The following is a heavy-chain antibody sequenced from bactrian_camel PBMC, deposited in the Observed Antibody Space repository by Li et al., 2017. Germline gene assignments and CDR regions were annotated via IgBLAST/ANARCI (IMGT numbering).Heavy chain of an antibody. J-gene: IGHJ4*01. CDR1: GYGYSKMC. CDR3: NVGLCGTWPPGQDNY. CDR2: ILSDGRT. Sequence: HVQLVESGGGSVQTGGTLTLSCTTGGYGYSKMCTLGWHRQAPGKERELVATILSDGRTYYVDSVKGRFTISQDNTRTTMYLQLNSLKPEDTATYFCNVGLCGTWPPGQDNYWGHGTQVTVS. D-gene: IGHD2*01. V-gene: IGHV3S53*01.